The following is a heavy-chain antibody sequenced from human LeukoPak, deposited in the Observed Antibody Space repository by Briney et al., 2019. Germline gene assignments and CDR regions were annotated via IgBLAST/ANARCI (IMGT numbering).Heavy chain of an antibody. CDR2: TYYRSKWYD. CDR1: GDSVSSKNGA. CDR3: ARDLGTSGWYTFDF. V-gene: IGHV6-1*01. J-gene: IGHJ5*01. D-gene: IGHD6-19*01. Sequence: SQTLSLTCAISGDSVSSKNGAWNWIRQSPSRGLEWLGRTYYRSKWYDEYGNSVKGRVTISPYTSKNQFSLHVYSVIPEDTGAYYCARDLGTSGWYTFDFWGQGTLVTVSS.